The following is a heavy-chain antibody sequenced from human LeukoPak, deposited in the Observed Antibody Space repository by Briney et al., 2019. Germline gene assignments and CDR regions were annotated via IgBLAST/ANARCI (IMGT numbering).Heavy chain of an antibody. D-gene: IGHD5-24*01. V-gene: IGHV4-4*07. J-gene: IGHJ4*02. CDR1: GGSISSYY. CDR2: IYTSGST. CDR3: ASELIRDGYNSFDY. Sequence: SETLSLTCTVSGGSISSYYWSWIRQPAGKGLEWIGRIYTSGSTNYKPSLKSRVTMSVDTSKNQFSLKLSSVTAADTAVYYCASELIRDGYNSFDYWGQGTLVTVSS.